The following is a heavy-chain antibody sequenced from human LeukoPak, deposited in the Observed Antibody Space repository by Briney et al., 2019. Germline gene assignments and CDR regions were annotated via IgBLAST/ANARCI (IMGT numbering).Heavy chain of an antibody. V-gene: IGHV3-48*01. Sequence: AGGSLRLSCAASGFTFSTYDMNWARQAPGKGLEWVSYISSSSSTIYYADSVKGRFTISRDNPKNTLYMQMNSLRAEDTAVYYCAKRTNFNSGSHDYWGQGTLVTVSS. CDR1: GFTFSTYD. CDR3: AKRTNFNSGSHDY. D-gene: IGHD3-10*01. J-gene: IGHJ4*02. CDR2: ISSSSSTI.